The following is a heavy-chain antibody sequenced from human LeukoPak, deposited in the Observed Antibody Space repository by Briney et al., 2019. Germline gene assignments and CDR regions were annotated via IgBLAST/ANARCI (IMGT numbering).Heavy chain of an antibody. CDR3: ARDPQGLVWGHYYMDV. CDR2: ISSSSSYI. V-gene: IGHV3-21*01. J-gene: IGHJ6*03. CDR1: GFTFSSYS. Sequence: PGGSLRLSCAASGFTFSSYSMNWVRQAPGKGLEWVSSISSSSSYIYYADSVKGRFTISRDNAKNSLYLQMNSLRAEDTAVYYCARDPQGLVWGHYYMDVWGKGTTVTVSS. D-gene: IGHD6-6*01.